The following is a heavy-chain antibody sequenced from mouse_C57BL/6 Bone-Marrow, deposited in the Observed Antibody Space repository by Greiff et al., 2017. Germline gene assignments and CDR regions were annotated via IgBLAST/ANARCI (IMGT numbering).Heavy chain of an antibody. CDR1: GFTFSDFY. CDR3: ARDIYYDYDGAMDY. V-gene: IGHV7-1*01. J-gene: IGHJ4*01. CDR2: SRNKANDYTT. D-gene: IGHD2-4*01. Sequence: EVMLVESGGGLVQSGRSLRLSCATSGFTFSDFYMEWVRQAPGKGLEWIAASRNKANDYTTEYSASVKGRFIVSRDTSQSILYLQMNALRAEDTAIYYCARDIYYDYDGAMDYWGQGTSVTVSS.